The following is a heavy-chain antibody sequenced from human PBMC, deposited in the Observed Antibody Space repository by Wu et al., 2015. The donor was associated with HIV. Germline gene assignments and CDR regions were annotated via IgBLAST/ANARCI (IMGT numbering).Heavy chain of an antibody. Sequence: QVQLVQSGAELKKPGSSVKVSCKVSGGSFSTYGVNWVRQAPGQGLEWMGRIVPIFDTTHYAPKFQGKVMITVDEATTTAYVELSSLTSDDTAIYYCARDLERAHYYYYLMGVWGQGTTVTVSS. CDR2: IVPIFDTT. D-gene: IGHD3-16*01. J-gene: IGHJ6*02. CDR1: GGSFSTYG. V-gene: IGHV1-69*13. CDR3: ARDLERAHYYYYLMGV.